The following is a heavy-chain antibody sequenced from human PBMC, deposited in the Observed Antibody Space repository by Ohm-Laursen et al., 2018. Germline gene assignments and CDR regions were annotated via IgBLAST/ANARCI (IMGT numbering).Heavy chain of an antibody. J-gene: IGHJ2*01. V-gene: IGHV4-59*11. CDR3: ARKSPYWYFDL. CDR2: VYHFGDT. CDR1: GGSMRSQY. Sequence: GTLSLTCTVSGGSMRSQYWSWIRQPPGKGLEWIGYVYHFGDTNYNPSLKSRVSLTVDTSKNQFSMTLSSVTAADTAVYYCARKSPYWYFDLWGRGTLVSVSS.